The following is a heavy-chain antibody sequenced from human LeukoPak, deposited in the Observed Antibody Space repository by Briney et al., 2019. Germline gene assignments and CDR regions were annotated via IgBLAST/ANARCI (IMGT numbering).Heavy chain of an antibody. CDR3: AKDAAYGDYLYYYGMDV. CDR1: GFTFSTYT. J-gene: IGHJ6*02. V-gene: IGHV3-30-3*01. D-gene: IGHD4-17*01. CDR2: ILNDGGNK. Sequence: GGSLRLSCAASGFTFSTYTIHWVRQAPGKGLEWVALILNDGGNKYYADSVKGRFTISRDNSKNTLYLQMNSLRAEDTAIYYCAKDAAYGDYLYYYGMDVWGQGTTVTVSS.